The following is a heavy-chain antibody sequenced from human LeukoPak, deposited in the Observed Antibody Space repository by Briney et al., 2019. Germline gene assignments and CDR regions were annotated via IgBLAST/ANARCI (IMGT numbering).Heavy chain of an antibody. Sequence: GGSLRLSCAASGFTFSDYGMHWVRQAPGKGLEWVAFIRYDGINKYYADSVKGRFTISRDNSKNTLYLQMNSLRPEDSAVHYCAKDGRGSGYFPDYWGQGTLVTVSS. V-gene: IGHV3-30*02. D-gene: IGHD3-22*01. CDR3: AKDGRGSGYFPDY. CDR2: IRYDGINK. CDR1: GFTFSDYG. J-gene: IGHJ4*02.